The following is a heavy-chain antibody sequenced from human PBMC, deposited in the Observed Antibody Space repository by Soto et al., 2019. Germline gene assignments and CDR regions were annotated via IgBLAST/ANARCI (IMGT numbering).Heavy chain of an antibody. Sequence: EVQLVDSGGGLVQPGGSLRLSCAASGFIFSNYVMSWVRQAPGKGLEWVSSISDSGGTSYYADSVKGRFTISRDNSKNKLYLQMNSLRAEDTAIYYCAKRPRALLTFGYWGQGTLVTVSS. CDR1: GFIFSNYV. J-gene: IGHJ4*02. D-gene: IGHD1-26*01. V-gene: IGHV3-23*04. CDR3: AKRPRALLTFGY. CDR2: ISDSGGTS.